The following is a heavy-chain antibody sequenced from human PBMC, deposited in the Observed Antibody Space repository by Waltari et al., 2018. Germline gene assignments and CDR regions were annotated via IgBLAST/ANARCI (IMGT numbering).Heavy chain of an antibody. V-gene: IGHV1-69*10. J-gene: IGHJ4*02. D-gene: IGHD1-26*01. Sequence: QVQLVQSGAEVKKPGSSVKVSCTASGGTFSSSAIIWVRQAPGQGLEWMGGIIPILGIANYAQKFQGRVTITADKSTSTAYMELSSLRSEDTAVYYCARDRDVWLGSYYGGAFDYWGQGTLVTVSS. CDR1: GGTFSSSA. CDR2: IIPILGIA. CDR3: ARDRDVWLGSYYGGAFDY.